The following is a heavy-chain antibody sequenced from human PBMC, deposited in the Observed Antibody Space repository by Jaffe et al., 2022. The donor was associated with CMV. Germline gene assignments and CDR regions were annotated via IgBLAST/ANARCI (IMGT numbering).Heavy chain of an antibody. CDR1: GGSISSSSYY. V-gene: IGHV4-39*01. CDR2: IYYSGST. CDR3: ARRFSAIWLAVAGSDWFDP. Sequence: QLQLQESGPGLVKPSETLSLTCTVSGGSISSSSYYWGWIRQPPGKGLEWIGSIYYSGSTYYNPSLKSRVTISVDTSKNQFSLKLSSVTAADTAVYYCARRFSAIWLAVAGSDWFDPWGQGTLVTVSS. J-gene: IGHJ5*02. D-gene: IGHD6-19*01.